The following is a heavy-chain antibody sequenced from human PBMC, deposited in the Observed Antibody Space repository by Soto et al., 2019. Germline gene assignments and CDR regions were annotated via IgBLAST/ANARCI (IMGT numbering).Heavy chain of an antibody. D-gene: IGHD3-16*01. V-gene: IGHV3-23*01. CDR2: ISGSGGST. J-gene: IGHJ4*02. CDR3: AKGQGGDYIWGSIDY. CDR1: GFTFSSYA. Sequence: GGSLRLSCAASGFTFSSYAMSWVRQAPGKGLEWVSAISGSGGSTYYADSVKGRFTISRDNSKNTLYLQMNSLRAEDTAVYYCAKGQGGDYIWGSIDYWGQGTLVTVSS.